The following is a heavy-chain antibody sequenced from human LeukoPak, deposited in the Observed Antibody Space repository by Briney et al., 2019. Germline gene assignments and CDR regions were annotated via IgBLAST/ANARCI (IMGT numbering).Heavy chain of an antibody. CDR3: ARGRGGSGWYGVNYYGMDV. CDR2: INPNSGGT. Sequence: ASVKVSCKASGYTFTGYYMHWVRQAPGQGLEWMGWINPNSGGTNYAQKFQGRVTMTRDTSISTAYMELSRLRSDDTAVYYCARGRGGSGWYGVNYYGMDVWGQGTTVTVSS. V-gene: IGHV1-2*02. CDR1: GYTFTGYY. J-gene: IGHJ6*02. D-gene: IGHD6-19*01.